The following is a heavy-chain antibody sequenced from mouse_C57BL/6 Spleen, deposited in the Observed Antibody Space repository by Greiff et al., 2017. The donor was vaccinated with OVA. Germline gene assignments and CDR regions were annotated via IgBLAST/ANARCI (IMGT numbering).Heavy chain of an antibody. CDR3: ARGDYYAFDY. CDR2: ISYDGSN. V-gene: IGHV3-6*01. J-gene: IGHJ2*01. Sequence: EVKLQESGPGLVKPSQSLSLTCSVTGYSITSGYYWNWIRQFPGNKLEWMGYISYDGSNNYNPSLKNRISITRDTSKNQFFLKLNSVTTEDTATYYCARGDYYAFDYWGQGTTLTVSS. D-gene: IGHD1-1*01. CDR1: GYSITSGYY.